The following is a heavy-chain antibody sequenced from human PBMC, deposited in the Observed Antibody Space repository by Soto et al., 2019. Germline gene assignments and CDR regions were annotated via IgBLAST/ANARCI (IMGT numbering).Heavy chain of an antibody. CDR2: ISYDGSNK. CDR3: ARVLSSWYGSSAFDI. D-gene: IGHD6-13*01. J-gene: IGHJ3*02. Sequence: PGGSLRLSCAASGFTFSSYAMHWVRQAPGKGLEWVAVISYDGSNKYYADSVKGRFTISRDNSKSTLYLQMNSLRAEDTAVYYCARVLSSWYGSSAFDIWGQGTMVTVSS. V-gene: IGHV3-30-3*01. CDR1: GFTFSSYA.